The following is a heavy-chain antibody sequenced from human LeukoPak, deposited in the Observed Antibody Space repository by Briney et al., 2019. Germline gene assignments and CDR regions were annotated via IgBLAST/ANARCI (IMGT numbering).Heavy chain of an antibody. CDR1: GFTFSSYS. Sequence: GGSLRLSCAASGFTFSSYSMNWVRQAPGKGLEWVSSISSSSSYIYYADSVKGRFTISRDNAKNSLYLQMNSLRAEDTAVYYCAKVNDSSGYYLGGAFDIWGQGTMVTVSS. CDR3: AKVNDSSGYYLGGAFDI. V-gene: IGHV3-21*04. D-gene: IGHD3-22*01. J-gene: IGHJ3*02. CDR2: ISSSSSYI.